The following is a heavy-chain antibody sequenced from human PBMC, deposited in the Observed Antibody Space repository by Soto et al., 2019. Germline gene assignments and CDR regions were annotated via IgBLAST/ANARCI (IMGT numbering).Heavy chain of an antibody. Sequence: PGGSLRLSCSASGFTFSSYAMHWVRQAPGKGLEYVSAISSNGGSTYYADSVKGXFTISRDSSKNTLYLQMSSLRAEDTAVYYCVKDLGLRGPDSSGLFDYWGQGTLVTVSS. CDR1: GFTFSSYA. J-gene: IGHJ4*02. CDR3: VKDLGLRGPDSSGLFDY. D-gene: IGHD3-22*01. CDR2: ISSNGGST. V-gene: IGHV3-64D*08.